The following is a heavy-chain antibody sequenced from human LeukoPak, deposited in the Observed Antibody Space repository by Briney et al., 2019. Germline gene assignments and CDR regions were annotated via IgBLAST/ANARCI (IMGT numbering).Heavy chain of an antibody. J-gene: IGHJ4*02. V-gene: IGHV3-23*01. D-gene: IGHD6-13*01. CDR1: GFTLSSYA. Sequence: GGSLRLSCAASGFTLSSYAMTWVRQAPGRGLEWVSSVDGGGGGTYYADSVKGRFTISRDNPKDTLYLQMNGLRAEDTAVYFCAKQSAGSAAWYSLHYDFWGQGTLVTVSS. CDR3: AKQSAGSAAWYSLHYDF. CDR2: VDGGGGGT.